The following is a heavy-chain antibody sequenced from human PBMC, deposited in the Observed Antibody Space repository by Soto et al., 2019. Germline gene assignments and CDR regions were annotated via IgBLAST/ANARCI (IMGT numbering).Heavy chain of an antibody. Sequence: GESLKISCKGSGYSFTSYWIGWVRQMPGKGLEWMGIIYPGDSDTRYSPSFQGQVTISADKSISTAYLQWSSLKASDTAMYYCARSPVPVVTDPYNWFDPWGQGTLVTVSS. CDR3: ARSPVPVVTDPYNWFDP. V-gene: IGHV5-51*01. CDR1: GYSFTSYW. J-gene: IGHJ5*02. CDR2: IYPGDSDT. D-gene: IGHD3-22*01.